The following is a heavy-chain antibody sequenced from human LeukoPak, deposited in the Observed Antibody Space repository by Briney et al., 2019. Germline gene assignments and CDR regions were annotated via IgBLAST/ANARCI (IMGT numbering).Heavy chain of an antibody. Sequence: GGSLRLSCAASGFTFSSYWMSWVRQAPGKGLEWVANIKQDGSEKYYVDSVKGRFTISRDNAKNSLYLQMNSLRAEDTAVYYCARVFGVVTNSFDYWGQGTLVTVSS. J-gene: IGHJ4*02. CDR1: GFTFSSYW. CDR3: ARVFGVVTNSFDY. V-gene: IGHV3-7*01. D-gene: IGHD3-3*01. CDR2: IKQDGSEK.